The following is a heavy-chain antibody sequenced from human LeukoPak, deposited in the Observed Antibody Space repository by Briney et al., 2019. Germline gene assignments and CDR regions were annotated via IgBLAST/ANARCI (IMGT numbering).Heavy chain of an antibody. J-gene: IGHJ4*02. Sequence: ASVKVSCKASGGTFSSYAISWVRQAPGQGLERMGGIIPIFGTANYAQKFQGRVTITADESTSTAYMELSSLRSEDTAVYYCARATYYDSEGHYFDYWGQGTLVTVSS. CDR1: GGTFSSYA. D-gene: IGHD3-22*01. CDR3: ARATYYDSEGHYFDY. CDR2: IIPIFGTA. V-gene: IGHV1-69*13.